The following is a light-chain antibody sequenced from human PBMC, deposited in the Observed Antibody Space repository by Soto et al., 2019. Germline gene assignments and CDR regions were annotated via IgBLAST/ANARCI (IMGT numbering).Light chain of an antibody. CDR3: MQALQTPLT. J-gene: IGKJ4*01. CDR2: LGS. CDR1: QSLLHSNGYNS. Sequence: DIVMTQSPLSLPVTPGEPASISCRSSQSLLHSNGYNSLAWYLQKPGQSPQLLIYLGSNRASGVPDRFSGSGSGTDFTLKISRVEAEDVGVYYCMQALQTPLTFGGGTKVEIK. V-gene: IGKV2-28*01.